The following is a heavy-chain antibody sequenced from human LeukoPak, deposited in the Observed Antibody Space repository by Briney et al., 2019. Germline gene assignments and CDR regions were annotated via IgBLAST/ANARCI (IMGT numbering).Heavy chain of an antibody. J-gene: IGHJ6*03. V-gene: IGHV3-43D*03. Sequence: PGGSLRLSCAASGFTFDDYAMHWVRQAPGKGLERVSLISWDGGSTYYADSVKGRFTISRDNSKNSLYLQMNSLRAEDTALYYCAKDYYDSSWRVPTHYYYYYYMDVWGKGTTVTVSS. D-gene: IGHD3-22*01. CDR3: AKDYYDSSWRVPTHYYYYYYMDV. CDR1: GFTFDDYA. CDR2: ISWDGGST.